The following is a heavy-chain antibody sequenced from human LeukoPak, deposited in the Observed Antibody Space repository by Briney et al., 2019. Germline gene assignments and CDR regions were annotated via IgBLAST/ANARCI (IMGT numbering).Heavy chain of an antibody. D-gene: IGHD5-24*01. Sequence: SETLSLTCTVSGGSISSSSYYWGWIRQPPGKGLEWIGSIYYSGSTYYNPSLKSRVTISVDTSKNQLALKLTSLTAADTAGYYCARGYGYNSEYWGQGTLVTVSP. CDR1: GGSISSSSYY. CDR2: IYYSGST. V-gene: IGHV4-39*06. CDR3: ARGYGYNSEY. J-gene: IGHJ4*02.